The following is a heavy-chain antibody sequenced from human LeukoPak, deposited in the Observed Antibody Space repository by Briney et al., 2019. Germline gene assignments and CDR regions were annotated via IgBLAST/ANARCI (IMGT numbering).Heavy chain of an antibody. CDR3: ARGHYSSSWYGLWFDP. CDR2: INPNSGGT. V-gene: IGHV1-2*06. CDR1: GYTFTSYY. D-gene: IGHD6-13*01. J-gene: IGHJ5*02. Sequence: GASVKVSCKTSGYTFTSYYMHWVRQAPGQGLEWMGRINPNSGGTNYAQKFQGRVTMTRDTSISTAYMELSRLRSDDTAVYYCARGHYSSSWYGLWFDPWGQGTLVTVSS.